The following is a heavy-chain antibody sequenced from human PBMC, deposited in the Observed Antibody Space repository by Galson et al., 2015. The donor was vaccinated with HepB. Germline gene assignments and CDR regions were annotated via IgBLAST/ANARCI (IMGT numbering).Heavy chain of an antibody. V-gene: IGHV1-18*01. CDR1: GYTFTSYG. J-gene: IGHJ4*02. CDR2: ISAYNGKT. CDR3: ARADVTIFGVVTKSFDY. Sequence: SVKVSCKASGYTFTSYGISWVRQAPGQGLEWMGWISAYNGKTNYAQKLQGRVPMTTDTSTSTAYMELRSLRSDDTAVYYCARADVTIFGVVTKSFDYWGQGTLVTVSS. D-gene: IGHD3-3*01.